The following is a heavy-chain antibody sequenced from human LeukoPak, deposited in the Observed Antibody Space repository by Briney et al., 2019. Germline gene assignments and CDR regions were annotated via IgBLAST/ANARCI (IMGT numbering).Heavy chain of an antibody. CDR2: INPNSGGT. Sequence: ASVNVSCKASGYTFTGYYMHWVRQAPGQGREWMGWINPNSGGTNYAQKFQGRVTMTRDTSISTAYMELTRLRSDDTAVYSCARSYGDYANYYYYYMDVWGKGTTVTVSS. CDR1: GYTFTGYY. V-gene: IGHV1-2*02. CDR3: ARSYGDYANYYYYYMDV. D-gene: IGHD4-17*01. J-gene: IGHJ6*03.